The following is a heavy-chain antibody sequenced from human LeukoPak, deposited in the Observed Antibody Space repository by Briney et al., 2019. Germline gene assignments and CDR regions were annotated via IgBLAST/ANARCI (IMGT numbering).Heavy chain of an antibody. CDR3: ARADCSSTSCLTNYYMDV. CDR2: INPNSGGT. D-gene: IGHD2-2*01. Sequence: ASVKVSCKASGYTFTGYYMHWVRQAPGQGLEWMGWINPNSGGTNYAQKFQGRVTMTRDTSISTAYMELSSLRSEDTAVYYCARADCSSTSCLTNYYMDVWGKGTTVTVSS. J-gene: IGHJ6*03. V-gene: IGHV1-2*02. CDR1: GYTFTGYY.